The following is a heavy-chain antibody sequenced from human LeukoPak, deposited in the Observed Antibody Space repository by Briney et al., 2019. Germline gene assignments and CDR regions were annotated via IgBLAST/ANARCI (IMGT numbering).Heavy chain of an antibody. V-gene: IGHV3-21*01. CDR1: GLTFSSYE. CDR3: ARDYQYGYSTNWYHLAQIDY. D-gene: IGHD2/OR15-2a*01. CDR2: ISSSRSYI. J-gene: IGHJ4*02. Sequence: GGSLRLSCAASGLTFSSYEMNWVRQAPGKGLEWVSSISSSRSYIFYADSVKGRFTVSRDNAKNSLYLQMNSLRAEDTAIYYCARDYQYGYSTNWYHLAQIDYWGQGTLVTVSS.